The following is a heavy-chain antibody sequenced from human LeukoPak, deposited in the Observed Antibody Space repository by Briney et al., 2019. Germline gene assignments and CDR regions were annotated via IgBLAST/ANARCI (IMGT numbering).Heavy chain of an antibody. J-gene: IGHJ4*02. CDR3: ARYPYSDSGVWQAFDY. CDR2: MHYSGIT. V-gene: IGHV4-39*01. D-gene: IGHD5-12*01. Sequence: KTSETLSLTCIVSGGSISSGSHYWGGIRQPPGKGLEWIGSMHYSGITYYSPSLTSRVTISVDTSKNQFSLRLSSVTAADTAVYYCARYPYSDSGVWQAFDYWGQGTLVTVSS. CDR1: GGSISSGSHY.